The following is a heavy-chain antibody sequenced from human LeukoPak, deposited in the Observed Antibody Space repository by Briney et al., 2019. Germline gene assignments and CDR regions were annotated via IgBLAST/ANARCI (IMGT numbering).Heavy chain of an antibody. J-gene: IGHJ3*02. V-gene: IGHV1-69*04. CDR2: IIPILGIA. Sequence: GASVKVSCKASGYTFTSYDINWVRQAPGQGLEWMGRIIPILGIANYAQKFQGRVTITADKSTSTAYMELSSLRSEDTAVYYCASDCSSTSCYLHDAFDIWGQGTMVTVSS. CDR1: GYTFTSYD. D-gene: IGHD2-2*01. CDR3: ASDCSSTSCYLHDAFDI.